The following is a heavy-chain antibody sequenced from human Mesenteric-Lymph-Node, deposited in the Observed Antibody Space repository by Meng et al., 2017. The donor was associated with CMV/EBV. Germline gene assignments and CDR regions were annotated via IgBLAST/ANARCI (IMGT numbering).Heavy chain of an antibody. CDR2: IKQDGSEK. Sequence: ETLSLTCAASGFTFSSYWMSWVRQAPGKGLEWVANIKQDGSEKYYVDSVKGRFTISRDNAKNSLYLQMNSLRAEDTAVYYCARDQDTKHFDYWGQGTLVTVSS. V-gene: IGHV3-7*01. CDR1: GFTFSSYW. CDR3: ARDQDTKHFDY. J-gene: IGHJ4*02. D-gene: IGHD2-8*01.